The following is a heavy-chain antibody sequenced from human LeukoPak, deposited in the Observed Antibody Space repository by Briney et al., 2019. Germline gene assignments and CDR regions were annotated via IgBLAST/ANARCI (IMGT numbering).Heavy chain of an antibody. Sequence: RASVKVSCKASGYTFTGYYMHWVRQAPGQGLEWMGWINPNSGGTNYAQKFQGRVTMTRDTSISTAYMELSRLRSDDTAVYYCAREDYYGSGSQNWFDPWGQGTLVTVSS. V-gene: IGHV1-2*02. CDR1: GYTFTGYY. D-gene: IGHD3-10*01. CDR2: INPNSGGT. CDR3: AREDYYGSGSQNWFDP. J-gene: IGHJ5*02.